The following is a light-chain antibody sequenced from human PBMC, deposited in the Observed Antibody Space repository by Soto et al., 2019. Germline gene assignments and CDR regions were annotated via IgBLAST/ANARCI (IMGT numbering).Light chain of an antibody. J-gene: IGKJ1*01. Sequence: EIVLMQSPGTLSLSPGERATLSCRASQTLRRTYIAWYQQRPGQAPRLLIFGTSNRATGTPDRFSGSGSGTDFTLTISRLEPEDSAVYYCHQYGSLPQTFGQGTKVDIK. CDR1: QTLRRTY. CDR3: HQYGSLPQT. V-gene: IGKV3-20*01. CDR2: GTS.